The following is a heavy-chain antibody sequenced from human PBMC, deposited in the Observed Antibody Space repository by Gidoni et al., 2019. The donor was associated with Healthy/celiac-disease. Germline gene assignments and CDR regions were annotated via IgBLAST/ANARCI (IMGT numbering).Heavy chain of an antibody. D-gene: IGHD6-6*01. CDR3: VKGDIAARRGKAFDI. CDR2: ISSNGGST. J-gene: IGHJ3*02. V-gene: IGHV3-64D*09. CDR1: VFTFSSYA. Sequence: EVQLVEPGGGLVPPVGSLRLSCSAPVFTFSSYAMHWVRQAPGKGLEYVSAISSNGGSTYYADSVKGRFTISRDNSKNTLYLQMSSLRAEDTAGYYCVKGDIAARRGKAFDIWGQGTMVTVSS.